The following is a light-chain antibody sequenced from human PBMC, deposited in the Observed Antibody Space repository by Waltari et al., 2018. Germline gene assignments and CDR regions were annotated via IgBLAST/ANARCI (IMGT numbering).Light chain of an antibody. CDR1: QSVGMS. V-gene: IGKV3-20*01. J-gene: IGKJ1*01. CDR2: DAS. Sequence: EIVLTQSPGTLSLSPGERATLSCRASQSVGMSLAWYQQKPGQAPRLLIYDASSRATGIPDRFSGSGSVTDFSLTINRLEPEDFAVYYCQKYVSLPATFGQGTKVEIK. CDR3: QKYVSLPAT.